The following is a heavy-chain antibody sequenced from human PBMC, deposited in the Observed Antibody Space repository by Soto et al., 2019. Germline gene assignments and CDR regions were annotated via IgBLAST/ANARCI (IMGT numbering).Heavy chain of an antibody. D-gene: IGHD2-2*02. CDR2: IYYSGST. CDR1: GGSISSYY. CDR3: AALLGYWSSTIRYTPGTFDY. Sequence: SETLSLTCTVSGGSISSYYWSWIRQPPGKGLEWIGYIYYSGSTNYNPSLKSRVTISVDTSKNQFSLKLSSVTAADTAVYYCAALLGYWSSTIRYTPGTFDYWAQGTLVTVSS. V-gene: IGHV4-59*01. J-gene: IGHJ4*02.